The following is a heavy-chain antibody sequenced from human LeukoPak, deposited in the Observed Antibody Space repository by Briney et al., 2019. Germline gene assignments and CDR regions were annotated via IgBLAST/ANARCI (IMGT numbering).Heavy chain of an antibody. J-gene: IGHJ3*02. CDR2: ISGSGGST. Sequence: GGSLRLSCAASGFTFSSYAMSWVRQAPGKGLEWVSAISGSGGSTYYADSVKGRFTISRDNSKNTLYLQMNSLRAEDTAVYYCAKPRYYDSSGYHSAFDIWGQGTMATVSS. D-gene: IGHD3-22*01. CDR3: AKPRYYDSSGYHSAFDI. CDR1: GFTFSSYA. V-gene: IGHV3-23*01.